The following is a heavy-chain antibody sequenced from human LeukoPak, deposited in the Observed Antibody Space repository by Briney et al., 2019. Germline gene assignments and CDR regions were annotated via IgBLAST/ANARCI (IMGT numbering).Heavy chain of an antibody. J-gene: IGHJ6*01. CDR3: ARGHYGLDV. V-gene: IGHV3-11*05. CDR2: ISTSGEYT. Sequence: GGSLRLSCAASGFTFSDYYMTWIRLAPGKGREWVSYISTSGEYTNYAVSGMVRYTMYRDNARNSVYLQMSSLRDEDTAVYYCARGHYGLDVWGEGATVTV. CDR1: GFTFSDYY.